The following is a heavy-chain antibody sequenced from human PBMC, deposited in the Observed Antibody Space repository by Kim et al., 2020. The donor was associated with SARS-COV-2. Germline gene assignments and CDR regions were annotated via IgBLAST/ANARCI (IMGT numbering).Heavy chain of an antibody. V-gene: IGHV4-34*13. J-gene: IGHJ4*02. Sequence: NHSLQSVITISVDTSKNQFSLTLSSVTAAETAVYYCARGGGYSYGALDYWGQGTLVTVSS. D-gene: IGHD5-18*01. CDR3: ARGGGYSYGALDY.